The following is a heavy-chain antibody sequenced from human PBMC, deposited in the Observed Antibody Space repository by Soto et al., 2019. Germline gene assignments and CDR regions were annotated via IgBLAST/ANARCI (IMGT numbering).Heavy chain of an antibody. CDR2: ITASGDTT. J-gene: IGHJ3*02. CDR3: AKVRPLRDCTRTSCLGAFDI. CDR1: RFTFSSYA. V-gene: IGHV3-23*01. D-gene: IGHD2-2*01. Sequence: EVQLLESGGGLVQPGGSLRLSCAASRFTFSSYAMSWVRQAPGKGLEWDSAITASGDTTYYADSVKGRFPISRDNSKSRMYLQMNSLRAEDTAVYYCAKVRPLRDCTRTSCLGAFDIWGQGIMVTVSS.